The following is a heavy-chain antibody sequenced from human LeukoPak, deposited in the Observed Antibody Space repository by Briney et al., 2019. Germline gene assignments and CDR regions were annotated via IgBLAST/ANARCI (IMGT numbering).Heavy chain of an antibody. V-gene: IGHV4-59*01. D-gene: IGHD1-1*01. CDR1: GGTLNPYY. J-gene: IGHJ4*02. CDR2: IYYNGRVT. CDR3: ARIGDWNELTY. Sequence: SETLSLTCTVSGGTLNPYYWGWIRLPPGKGLEWIGYIYYNGRVTNYNPSLKGRVSISVDTSKNQFSLNLRSVTAADTPVYYCARIGDWNELTYWGQGILVNVSS.